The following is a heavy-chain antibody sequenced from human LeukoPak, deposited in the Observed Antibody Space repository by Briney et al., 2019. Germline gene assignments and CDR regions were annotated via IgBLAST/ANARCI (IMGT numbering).Heavy chain of an antibody. D-gene: IGHD1-26*01. V-gene: IGHV1-18*01. Sequence: ASVKVSCKASGYTFTSYGISWVRQALGQGFEGMGWISAYNGNTNYAQKLQGRVTMTTDTSTSTAYMELRSLRSDDTAVYYCARSVGARGHFDYWGQGTLVTVSS. CDR3: ARSVGARGHFDY. CDR2: ISAYNGNT. CDR1: GYTFTSYG. J-gene: IGHJ4*02.